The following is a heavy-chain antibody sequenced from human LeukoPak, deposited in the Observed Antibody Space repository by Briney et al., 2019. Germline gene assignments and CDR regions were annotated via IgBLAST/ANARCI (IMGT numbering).Heavy chain of an antibody. D-gene: IGHD3-3*01. Sequence: GGSLRLSCAASGLTFSSYGMHWVRQAPGKGLEWVANINQDGSEKKYVDSVKGRFTISRDNTKNSLYVEMNSLRAEDTAVYYCAREWGHDFWSGYYLDHWGQGDLVTVSS. CDR3: AREWGHDFWSGYYLDH. J-gene: IGHJ4*02. V-gene: IGHV3-7*01. CDR1: GLTFSSYG. CDR2: INQDGSEK.